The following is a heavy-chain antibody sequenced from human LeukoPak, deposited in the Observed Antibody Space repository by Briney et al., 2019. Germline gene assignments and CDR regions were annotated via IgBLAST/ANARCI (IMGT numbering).Heavy chain of an antibody. CDR2: IYHCGST. J-gene: IGHJ4*02. V-gene: IGHV4-38-2*01. Sequence: SETLSLTCAVSGYFLSSGYYWGWIRQPPGKGLEWIGSIYHCGSTYYNPSLKSRVTISVDTSKNQFSLKLSSVTATDTAVYYCARHDSAIVTSFDYWGQGTLVTVSS. D-gene: IGHD3-22*01. CDR1: GYFLSSGYY. CDR3: ARHDSAIVTSFDY.